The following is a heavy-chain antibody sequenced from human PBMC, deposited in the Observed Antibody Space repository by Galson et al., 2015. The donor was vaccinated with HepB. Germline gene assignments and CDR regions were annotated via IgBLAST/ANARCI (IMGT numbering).Heavy chain of an antibody. V-gene: IGHV4-39*01. D-gene: IGHD5-24*01. CDR3: ARSGYNLEYYFDY. CDR2: IYYSGST. Sequence: SETLSLTCTVSGGSISSSSYYWGWIRQPPGKGLEWIGSIYYSGSTYYNPSLKSRVTISVDTSKNQFSLKLSSVTAADTAVYYCARSGYNLEYYFDYWGQGTLVTVSS. CDR1: GGSISSSSYY. J-gene: IGHJ4*02.